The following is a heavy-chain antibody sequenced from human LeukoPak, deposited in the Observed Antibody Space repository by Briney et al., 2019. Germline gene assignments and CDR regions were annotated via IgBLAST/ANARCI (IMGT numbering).Heavy chain of an antibody. CDR1: GFTFSSYA. Sequence: PGRSLRLSCAASGFTFSSYAMHWVRQAPGKGLEWVAVISYDGSNKYYADSVKGRFTISRDNSKNTLYLQMNSPRAEDTAVYYCAKGGLVANQIDYWGQGTLVTVSS. V-gene: IGHV3-30-3*01. CDR3: AKGGLVANQIDY. J-gene: IGHJ4*02. CDR2: ISYDGSNK. D-gene: IGHD5-12*01.